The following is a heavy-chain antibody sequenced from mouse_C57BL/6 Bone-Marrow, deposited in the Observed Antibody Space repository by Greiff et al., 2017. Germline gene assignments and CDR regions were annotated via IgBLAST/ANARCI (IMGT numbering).Heavy chain of an antibody. CDR1: GFTFTSYW. D-gene: IGHD2-12*01. J-gene: IGHJ3*01. V-gene: IGHV1-64*01. CDR3: AGPNSYYGFAY. Sequence: VQLQQPGAELVKPGASVKLSCKASGFTFTSYWMHWVKQRPGQGLEWIGMISPNSGSTNYNEPFKSKATMTVDKSSSTAYMPLSSLTSEDSAVYYCAGPNSYYGFAYWGQGTLVTVSA. CDR2: ISPNSGST.